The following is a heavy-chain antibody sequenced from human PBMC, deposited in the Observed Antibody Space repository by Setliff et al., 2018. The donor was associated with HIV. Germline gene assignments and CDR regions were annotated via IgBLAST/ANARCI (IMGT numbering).Heavy chain of an antibody. CDR3: ARGDNFYY. CDR2: ISSSSSYT. D-gene: IGHD2-21*02. Sequence: PGGSLRLSCAASGFTFSSYSMNWVRQAPGKGLEWVSYISSSSSYTHYADSVKGRFTISRDNAKNSLYLQMNSLRAEDTAVYYCARGDNFYYWGQGTLVTVSS. J-gene: IGHJ4*02. CDR1: GFTFSSYS. V-gene: IGHV3-21*01.